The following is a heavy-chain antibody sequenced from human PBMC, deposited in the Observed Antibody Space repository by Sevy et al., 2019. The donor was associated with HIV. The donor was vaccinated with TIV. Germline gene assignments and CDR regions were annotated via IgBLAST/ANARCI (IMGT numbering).Heavy chain of an antibody. CDR2: ISSSGDTI. CDR3: ARESRTRFTDC. V-gene: IGHV3-11*01. J-gene: IGHJ4*02. CDR1: GFTFTDYY. Sequence: GGSLRLSCAASGFTFTDYYMSWIRQAPGNGLEWLSYISSSGDTIQYADSVKGRFTISRDNAKNSLSLQMNSLRAEDTAVYYCARESRTRFTDCWGQGTMVTVSS. D-gene: IGHD2-2*01.